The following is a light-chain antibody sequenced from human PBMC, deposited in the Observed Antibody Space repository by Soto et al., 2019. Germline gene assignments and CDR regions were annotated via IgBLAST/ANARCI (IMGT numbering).Light chain of an antibody. CDR2: SNN. V-gene: IGLV1-44*01. CDR1: SSNIGSNN. J-gene: IGLJ2*01. Sequence: QSVLTQTPSASGTPGQRVNISCSGSSSNIGSNNVNWYQQLPGTAPKLLIYSNNQRPSGVPDRFSGSKSGTSASLAISGLQSEDEADYYCEAWDDSLNGVVFGGGTKPPS. CDR3: EAWDDSLNGVV.